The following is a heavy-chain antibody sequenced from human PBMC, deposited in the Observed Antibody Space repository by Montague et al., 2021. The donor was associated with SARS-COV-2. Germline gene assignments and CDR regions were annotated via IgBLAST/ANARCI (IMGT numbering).Heavy chain of an antibody. CDR2: IYHSGST. CDR3: ARDATMVSHSYFDY. J-gene: IGHJ4*02. V-gene: IGHV4-4*02. CDR1: GGSISSSNW. D-gene: IGHD4/OR15-4a*01. Sequence: SETLSLTCAVSGGSISSSNWWSWVRHPPGKALEWIRVIYHSGSTDYNSSHKSRVTISVDKYKNQSSLTLSFVTAADTAVYYCARDATMVSHSYFDYWGQGTLVTVSS.